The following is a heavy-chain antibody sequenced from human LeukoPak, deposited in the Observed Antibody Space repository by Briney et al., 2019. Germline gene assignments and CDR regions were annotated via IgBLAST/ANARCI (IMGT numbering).Heavy chain of an antibody. Sequence: SETLSLTCAVYGGSFSGYYWSWIRQPPGKGLEWIGNIYYSGSTNYNPSLKSRVTISVDTSKNQFSLKLSSVTAADTAVYYCARDGLNWGKLYLGIDIWGQGTMVTVSS. CDR1: GGSFSGYY. CDR3: ARDGLNWGKLYLGIDI. CDR2: IYYSGST. V-gene: IGHV4-59*01. D-gene: IGHD7-27*01. J-gene: IGHJ3*02.